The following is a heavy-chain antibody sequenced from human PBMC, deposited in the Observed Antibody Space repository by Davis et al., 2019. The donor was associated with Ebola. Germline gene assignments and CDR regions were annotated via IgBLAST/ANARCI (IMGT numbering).Heavy chain of an antibody. D-gene: IGHD3/OR15-3a*01. Sequence: ASVKVSCKASGYTFTSYDINWVRQATGQGLEWMGWMNPNSGNTGYAQKFQGRVTITRDTSASTAYMELSSLRSEDTAVYYCARDFGLGPIDYWGQGTLVTVSS. CDR1: GYTFTSYD. CDR3: ARDFGLGPIDY. V-gene: IGHV1-8*01. CDR2: MNPNSGNT. J-gene: IGHJ4*02.